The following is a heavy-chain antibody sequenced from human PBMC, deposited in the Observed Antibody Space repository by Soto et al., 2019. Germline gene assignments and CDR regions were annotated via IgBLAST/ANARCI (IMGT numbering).Heavy chain of an antibody. CDR3: ARKKGYSYGPHYFDY. Sequence: SETLSLTCTVSGGSISSGDYYWSWIRQPPGKGLEWIGYIYYSGSTFYNPSLKSRVTISVDTSKNQFSLKLSSVTAADTAVYYCARKKGYSYGPHYFDYWGQGTRVTVSS. D-gene: IGHD5-18*01. V-gene: IGHV4-30-4*01. CDR1: GGSISSGDYY. J-gene: IGHJ4*02. CDR2: IYYSGST.